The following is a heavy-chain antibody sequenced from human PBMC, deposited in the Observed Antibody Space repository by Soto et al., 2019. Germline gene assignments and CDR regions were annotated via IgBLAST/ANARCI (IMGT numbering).Heavy chain of an antibody. D-gene: IGHD6-13*01. V-gene: IGHV3-11*01. CDR3: VRGGWSSSGGIAAS. Sequence: GGSLRLSCAASGFTFSDYYMSWIRQAPGKGLEWVSYISSSGASIYYADSVKGRFTISRDNAENPLSLQMNSLRAEDTAVYYCVRGGWSSSGGIAASWGQGTLVTVSS. CDR2: ISSSGASI. J-gene: IGHJ5*02. CDR1: GFTFSDYY.